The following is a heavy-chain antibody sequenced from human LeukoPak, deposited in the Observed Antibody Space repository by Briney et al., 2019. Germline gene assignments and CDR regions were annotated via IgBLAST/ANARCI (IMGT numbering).Heavy chain of an antibody. J-gene: IGHJ4*02. CDR3: ARGPSGYHNT. D-gene: IGHD5-12*01. Sequence: GGSLRLSCAASGFTFSTFAMIWVRQPPGKGLEWVSSIFQGGGEIHYADSVRGRFTISRDNSKNTLYLQMNSLRAEDTAVYYCARGPSGYHNTGGQGTLVTVSS. V-gene: IGHV3-23*01. CDR1: GFTFSTFA. CDR2: IFQGGGEI.